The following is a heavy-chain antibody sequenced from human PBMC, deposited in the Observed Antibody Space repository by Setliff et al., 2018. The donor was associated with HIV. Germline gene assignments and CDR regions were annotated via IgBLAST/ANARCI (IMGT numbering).Heavy chain of an antibody. D-gene: IGHD2-21*02. V-gene: IGHV1-69*13. CDR2: NIPIFGTA. Sequence: SVKVSCKASGGTFSSYAISWVRQAPGQGLEWMGGNIPIFGTANYAQKFQGRVTITADESTSTAYMELSSLRSEDTAVYYCARVTYRGGDCYYFDYWGQGTLVTVSS. J-gene: IGHJ4*02. CDR3: ARVTYRGGDCYYFDY. CDR1: GGTFSSYA.